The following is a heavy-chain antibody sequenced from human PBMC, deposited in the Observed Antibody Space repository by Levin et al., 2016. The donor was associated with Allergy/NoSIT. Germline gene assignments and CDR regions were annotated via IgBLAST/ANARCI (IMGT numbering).Heavy chain of an antibody. CDR2: ISGGGGST. D-gene: IGHD2-2*01. Sequence: WIRQPPGKGLEWVSLISGGGGSTYYADSVKGRFTISRDNSKNSLYLQMNSLRTEDTALYYCALVPQVRGYYYYGMDVWGQGTTVTVSS. V-gene: IGHV3-43*02. CDR3: ALVPQVRGYYYYGMDV. J-gene: IGHJ6*02.